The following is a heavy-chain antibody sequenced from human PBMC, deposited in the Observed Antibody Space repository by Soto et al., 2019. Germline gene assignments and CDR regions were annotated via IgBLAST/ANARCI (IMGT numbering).Heavy chain of an antibody. CDR3: ARRYGSFFDI. V-gene: IGHV4-61*08. Sequence: PSETLSLTCAVSGGSISSGGYYWSWSRQPPGKGLEWIGYIYYSGSTNYNPSLESRLTISVDTSKNQFSLKLSSVTAADTAVYYCARRYGSFFDIWGQGTMVTVSS. CDR2: IYYSGST. J-gene: IGHJ3*02. D-gene: IGHD3-10*01. CDR1: GGSISSGGYY.